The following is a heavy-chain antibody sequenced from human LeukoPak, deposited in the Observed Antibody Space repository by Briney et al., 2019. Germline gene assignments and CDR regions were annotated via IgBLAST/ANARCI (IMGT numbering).Heavy chain of an antibody. CDR2: ILPSHDII. CDR1: GGTFTSFV. V-gene: IGHV1-69*04. D-gene: IGHD3-16*02. CDR3: ARDLTFGGVIAY. Sequence: SVKVSCKASGGTFTSFVINWVRQAPGQGLEWMGRILPSHDIINYAQKFQGRVSITADKSTSTAYMELSRLRSDDTAVYYCARDLTFGGVIAYWGQGTLVTVSS. J-gene: IGHJ4*02.